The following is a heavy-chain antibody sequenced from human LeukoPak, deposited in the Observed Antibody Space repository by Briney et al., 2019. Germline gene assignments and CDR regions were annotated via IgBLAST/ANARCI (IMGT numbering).Heavy chain of an antibody. CDR3: AKWMTTDYYYYYGMDV. CDR2: ISGSGGST. D-gene: IGHD4-11*01. V-gene: IGHV3-23*01. CDR1: GFTFSSYA. Sequence: GGSLRLSCAASGFTFSSYAMSWVRQAPGKGLEWVSAISGSGGSTYYADSVKGRFTISRDNSKNTLYLQMNSLRAEDRAVYYCAKWMTTDYYYYYGMDVWGQGTTVTVSS. J-gene: IGHJ6*02.